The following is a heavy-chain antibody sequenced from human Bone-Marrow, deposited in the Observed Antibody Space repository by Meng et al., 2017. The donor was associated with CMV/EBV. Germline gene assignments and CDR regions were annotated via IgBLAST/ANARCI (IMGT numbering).Heavy chain of an antibody. Sequence: GGSLRLSCAASGFTFSSYAMSWVRQAPGKGLEWVSAISGSGGSTYYADSVKGRFTISRDNAKNSLYLQMNSLRAEDTAVYYCADSNRGLYYYGMDVWGQGTTVTVSS. CDR3: ADSNRGLYYYGMDV. D-gene: IGHD2/OR15-2a*01. V-gene: IGHV3-23*01. CDR2: ISGSGGST. J-gene: IGHJ6*02. CDR1: GFTFSSYA.